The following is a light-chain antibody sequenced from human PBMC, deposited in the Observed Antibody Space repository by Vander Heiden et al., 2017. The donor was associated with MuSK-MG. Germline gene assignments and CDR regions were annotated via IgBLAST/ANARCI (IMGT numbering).Light chain of an antibody. CDR3: AAWDDSLNAFV. Sequence: QSVLTQPPSASGAPGQRVVISCSGSPSNIGATIVNWYQPVPGTAPNFLIYRNDQRASGVPDRFSASKSGTSASLAISGLQSEDEADYYCAAWDDSLNAFVFGAGTKVTVL. CDR1: PSNIGATI. J-gene: IGLJ1*01. CDR2: RND. V-gene: IGLV1-44*01.